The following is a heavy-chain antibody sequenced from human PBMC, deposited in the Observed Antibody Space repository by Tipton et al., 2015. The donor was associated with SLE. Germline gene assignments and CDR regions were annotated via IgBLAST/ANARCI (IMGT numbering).Heavy chain of an antibody. V-gene: IGHV4-31*03. Sequence: TLSLTCTVSGGSISSSSYYWGWNRQHPGKGLEWIGHINYGGSTYYKPSLESRLTNSVDTSKNQFSLKLSSVTAADTAVYFCARGGVGGYESFDYWGQGTLVTVSS. D-gene: IGHD5-12*01. CDR2: INYGGST. CDR3: ARGGVGGYESFDY. CDR1: GGSISSSSYY. J-gene: IGHJ4*02.